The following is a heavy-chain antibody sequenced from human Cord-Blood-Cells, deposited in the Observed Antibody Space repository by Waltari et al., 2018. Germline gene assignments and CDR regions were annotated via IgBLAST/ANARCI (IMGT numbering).Heavy chain of an antibody. Sequence: VQLVQSGAEANTPGESLKISCKGSAYSFTSYWPGWVRQMPGKGLEWMGIIYPGDSDTRYSPSFQGQVTISADKSISTAYLQWSSLKASDTAMYYCARLVGATTIVFDYWGQGTLVTVSS. CDR3: ARLVGATTIVFDY. CDR2: IYPGDSDT. V-gene: IGHV5-51*01. J-gene: IGHJ4*02. CDR1: AYSFTSYW. D-gene: IGHD1-26*01.